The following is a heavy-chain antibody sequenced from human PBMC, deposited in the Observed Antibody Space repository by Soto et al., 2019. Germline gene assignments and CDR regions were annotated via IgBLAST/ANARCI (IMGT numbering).Heavy chain of an antibody. CDR1: GGSISSGDYY. J-gene: IGHJ4*02. V-gene: IGHV4-30-4*01. Sequence: SETLSLTCTVSGGSISSGDYYWSWIRQPPGKGLEWIGYIYYSGSTYYNPSLKSRVTISVDTSKNHFSLKLSSVTAADTAVYYCARVGLPRLFDYWGQGTMGTVSS. D-gene: IGHD1-26*01. CDR3: ARVGLPRLFDY. CDR2: IYYSGST.